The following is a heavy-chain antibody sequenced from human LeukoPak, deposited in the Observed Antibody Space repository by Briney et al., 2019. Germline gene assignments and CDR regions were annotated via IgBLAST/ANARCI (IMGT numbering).Heavy chain of an antibody. Sequence: PGRSLRLSCAASGFTFSSYGMHWVRQAPGKGLEWVAVIWYDGSNKYYADSVKGRFTISRDNSKNTLYLQMNSLRAEDTAAYYCARASMTGGAAGPLDAFDIWGQGTMVTVSS. CDR2: IWYDGSNK. V-gene: IGHV3-33*01. J-gene: IGHJ3*02. CDR1: GFTFSSYG. CDR3: ARASMTGGAAGPLDAFDI. D-gene: IGHD6-13*01.